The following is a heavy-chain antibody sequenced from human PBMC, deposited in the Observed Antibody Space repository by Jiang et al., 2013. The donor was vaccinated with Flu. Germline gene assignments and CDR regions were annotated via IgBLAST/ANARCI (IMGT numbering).Heavy chain of an antibody. D-gene: IGHD1-26*01. V-gene: IGHV4-38-2*01. CDR1: DFSISSGYY. CDR2: IQKSGPT. J-gene: IGHJ4*02. Sequence: GLVKPTETLSLTCDVSDFSISSGYYWGWIRQTPQKGLEWIGNIQKSGPTYYNPPLSSRVTVSLDTSKNQFSLTLTSVTAADSAVYYCVGTNHRGSFSYYFESWGQGVQVTVSS. CDR3: VGTNHRGSFSYYFES.